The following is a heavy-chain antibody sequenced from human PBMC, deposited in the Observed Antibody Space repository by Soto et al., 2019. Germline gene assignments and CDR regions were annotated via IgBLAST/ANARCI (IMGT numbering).Heavy chain of an antibody. Sequence: PGGSLRLSCVASQFPFDIYYMNWVRQAQGKGLEWVSYIRNTSSATFYADAVKGRFTISRDNRKNSLYLQMNSLRDDDTGVYFCARDRGSSGMFGLDVWGPGTLVTVSS. J-gene: IGHJ3*01. CDR3: ARDRGSSGMFGLDV. CDR2: IRNTSSAT. V-gene: IGHV3-48*02. CDR1: QFPFDIYY. D-gene: IGHD3-10*02.